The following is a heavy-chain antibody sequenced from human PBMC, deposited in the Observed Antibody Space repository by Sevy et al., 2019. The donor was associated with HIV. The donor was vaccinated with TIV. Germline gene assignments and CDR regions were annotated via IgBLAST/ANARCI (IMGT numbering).Heavy chain of an antibody. V-gene: IGHV1-3*01. J-gene: IGHJ3*02. CDR2: INAGNGNT. D-gene: IGHD3-3*01. CDR3: ARDHVVGYDFWSGYHARGGDAFDI. Sequence: ASVKLSCKASGYTFTSYAMHWVRQAPGQRLEWMGWINAGNGNTKYSQKFQGRVTITRDTSASTAYMELSSLRSEDTAVYYCARDHVVGYDFWSGYHARGGDAFDIWGQGTMVTVSS. CDR1: GYTFTSYA.